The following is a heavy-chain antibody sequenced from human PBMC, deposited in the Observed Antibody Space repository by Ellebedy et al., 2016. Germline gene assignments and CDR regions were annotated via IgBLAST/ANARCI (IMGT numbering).Heavy chain of an antibody. V-gene: IGHV3-9*01. D-gene: IGHD5-12*01. CDR3: AKDGVEVAMYYLDV. J-gene: IGHJ6*03. Sequence: SLKISCAASGFKFDDYAMHWVRQAPGKGLEWVSGISWNSGIVVYADSVKGRFTISRDNAKRSLYLQMNSLRADDTAFYFCAKDGVEVAMYYLDVWGKGTAVTVSS. CDR1: GFKFDDYA. CDR2: ISWNSGIV.